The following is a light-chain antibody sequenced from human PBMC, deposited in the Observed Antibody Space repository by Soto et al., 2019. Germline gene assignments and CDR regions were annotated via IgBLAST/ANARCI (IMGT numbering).Light chain of an antibody. CDR1: QSVGSS. Sequence: EIVLTQSPATQSLSPGERATLSCRASQSVGSSLAWYQQKPGQAPRLLLYDTSNRATGIPARFSGSGSGTDFTLTIDSLEPEDFAVYYCQQRRNWPGTFGQGTKVEI. CDR2: DTS. J-gene: IGKJ1*01. CDR3: QQRRNWPGT. V-gene: IGKV3-11*01.